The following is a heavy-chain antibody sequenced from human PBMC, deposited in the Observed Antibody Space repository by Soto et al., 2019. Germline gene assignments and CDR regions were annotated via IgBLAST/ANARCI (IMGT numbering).Heavy chain of an antibody. Sequence: QVQLVQSGAEVKKPGASVKVSCKASGYTFTSYAMHWVRQAPGQRLEWMGWINAGNGNTKYSQKYQGRVTITRDTSASTADMELRSLRSEDTAVYYCASLVATIKEGGLPWGQGTLVTVSS. CDR2: INAGNGNT. CDR3: ASLVATIKEGGLP. V-gene: IGHV1-3*01. D-gene: IGHD5-12*01. J-gene: IGHJ5*02. CDR1: GYTFTSYA.